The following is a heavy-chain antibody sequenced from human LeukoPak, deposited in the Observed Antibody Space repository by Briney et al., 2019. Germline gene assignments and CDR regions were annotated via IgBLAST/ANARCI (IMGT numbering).Heavy chain of an antibody. J-gene: IGHJ4*02. Sequence: RASVKVSCKASGGTFSSYAISWVRQAPGQGLEWMGRIIPILGIANYAQKFQGRVTITADKSTSTAYMELSSLRSEDTAVYFCARDSKTAYGSGSYYPYWGQGTLVTVSS. D-gene: IGHD3-10*01. CDR2: IIPILGIA. CDR1: GGTFSSYA. CDR3: ARDSKTAYGSGSYYPY. V-gene: IGHV1-69*04.